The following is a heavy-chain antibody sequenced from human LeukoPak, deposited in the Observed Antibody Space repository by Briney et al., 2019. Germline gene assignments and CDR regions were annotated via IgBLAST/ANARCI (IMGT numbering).Heavy chain of an antibody. CDR2: ISGSGGST. CDR3: AKGGLLWFGELLEYYFDY. D-gene: IGHD3-10*01. Sequence: YPGGSLRLSCAASGFTFSSYAMSWVRQAPGKGLEWVSAISGSGGSTYYADSVKGRFTISRDNSKNTLYLQMNSLRAEDTAVYYCAKGGLLWFGELLEYYFDYWGQGTLVTVSS. J-gene: IGHJ4*02. CDR1: GFTFSSYA. V-gene: IGHV3-23*01.